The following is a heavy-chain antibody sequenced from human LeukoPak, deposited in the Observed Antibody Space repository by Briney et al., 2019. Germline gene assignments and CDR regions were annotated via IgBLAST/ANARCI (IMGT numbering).Heavy chain of an antibody. CDR3: ARLAAATDHYYGMDV. CDR1: GGSISSYY. CDR2: IYYSGST. D-gene: IGHD6-13*01. Sequence: SETLSLTCTVSGGSISSYYWSWIRQPPGKGLEWIGYIYYSGSTNYNPSLKSRVTISEDTSKNQFSLKLSSVTAADTAVYYCARLAAATDHYYGMDVWGKGTTVTVSP. V-gene: IGHV4-59*01. J-gene: IGHJ6*04.